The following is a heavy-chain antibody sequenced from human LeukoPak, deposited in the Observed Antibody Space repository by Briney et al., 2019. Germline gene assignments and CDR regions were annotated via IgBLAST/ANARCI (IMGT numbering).Heavy chain of an antibody. D-gene: IGHD6-13*01. V-gene: IGHV3-7*01. Sequence: QPGGSLRLSCAASGFSFSNYGIHWVRQAPGKGLEWVANIKQDGSEKYYVDSVKGRFTISRDNAKNSLYLQMNSLRAEDTAVYYCARDQYPFGGIAAAGNTWFDYWGQGTLVTVSS. CDR3: ARDQYPFGGIAAAGNTWFDY. J-gene: IGHJ4*02. CDR1: GFSFSNYG. CDR2: IKQDGSEK.